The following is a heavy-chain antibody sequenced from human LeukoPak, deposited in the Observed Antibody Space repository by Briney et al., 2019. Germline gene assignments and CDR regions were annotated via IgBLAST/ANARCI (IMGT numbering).Heavy chain of an antibody. CDR3: ARDSAPGSPFGYFDY. Sequence: PSETLSLTCTVSGASVSSGGYYWGWIRQHPGKGLEWIGYIYYSGSTYYNPSLKSRVSISVDTSKNQFSLKLTSVTAADTAVYYCARDSAPGSPFGYFDYWGQGSLVTVSS. V-gene: IGHV4-31*03. J-gene: IGHJ4*02. CDR2: IYYSGST. D-gene: IGHD6-13*01. CDR1: GASVSSGGYY.